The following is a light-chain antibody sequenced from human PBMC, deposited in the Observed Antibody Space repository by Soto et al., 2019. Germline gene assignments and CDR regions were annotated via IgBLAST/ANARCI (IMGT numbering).Light chain of an antibody. CDR2: AAS. V-gene: IGKV3-15*01. CDR1: QSVSSD. Sequence: EIVMTQSPATLSVSPGERATLSCRASQSVSSDLAWYQQKPGQTPSLLIYAASTRATGIPARFSGSGSGTEFTLSISSLQSDEFAVYFCQQYRNWPRTFGQSNKVEI. J-gene: IGKJ1*01. CDR3: QQYRNWPRT.